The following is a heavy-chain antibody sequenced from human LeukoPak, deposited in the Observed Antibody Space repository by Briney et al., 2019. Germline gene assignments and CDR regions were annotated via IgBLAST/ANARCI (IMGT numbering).Heavy chain of an antibody. D-gene: IGHD1-26*01. CDR2: IYTSGST. CDR1: GGSISSGSYY. J-gene: IGHJ4*02. V-gene: IGHV4-61*02. Sequence: KPSQTLSLTCTVSGGSISSGSYYWSWIRQPAGKGLEWIGRIYTSGSTNYNPSLKSRATISVDTSKNQFSLKLSSVTAADTAVYYCARVGAGGTDYWGQGTLVTVSS. CDR3: ARVGAGGTDY.